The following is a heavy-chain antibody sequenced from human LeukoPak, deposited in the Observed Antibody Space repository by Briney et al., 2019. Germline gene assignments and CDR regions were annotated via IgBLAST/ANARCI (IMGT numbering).Heavy chain of an antibody. J-gene: IGHJ3*02. CDR3: ARGPVWFGELSHDAFDI. Sequence: ASVKVSCKASRYTFTGYYMHWVRQAPGQGLEWMGRINPNSGGTNYAQKFQGRVTMTRDTSISTAYMELSRLRSDDTAVYYCARGPVWFGELSHDAFDIWGQGTMVTVSS. CDR1: RYTFTGYY. CDR2: INPNSGGT. D-gene: IGHD3-10*01. V-gene: IGHV1-2*06.